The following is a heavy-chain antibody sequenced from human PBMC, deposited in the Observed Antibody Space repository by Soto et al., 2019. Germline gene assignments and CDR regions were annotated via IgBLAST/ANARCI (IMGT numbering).Heavy chain of an antibody. D-gene: IGHD6-13*01. CDR3: AREIIAAAGTFEADNLFDP. Sequence: SESLSLTCTVSGGSISSGGYYWSWIRQHPGKGLEWIGYIYYSGSTYYNPSLKSRVTISVDTSKNQFSLKLSSVTAADTAVYYCAREIIAAAGTFEADNLFDPWGQGTLVTVSS. V-gene: IGHV4-31*03. CDR2: IYYSGST. CDR1: GGSISSGGYY. J-gene: IGHJ5*02.